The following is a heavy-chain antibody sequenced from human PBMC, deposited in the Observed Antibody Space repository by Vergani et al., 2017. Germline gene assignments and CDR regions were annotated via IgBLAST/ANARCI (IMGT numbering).Heavy chain of an antibody. Sequence: QVQLVESGGGVVQPGRSLRLSCAASGFTFSSYGMHWVRQAPGKGLEWVAVIWYDGSNKYYADSVKGRFTISRDNSKNTLYLQMNSLRAEDTAVYYCARGSDYCGNSYFDYWGQGTLVTVSS. CDR3: ARGSDYCGNSYFDY. J-gene: IGHJ4*02. D-gene: IGHD4-23*01. CDR1: GFTFSSYG. V-gene: IGHV3-33*01. CDR2: IWYDGSNK.